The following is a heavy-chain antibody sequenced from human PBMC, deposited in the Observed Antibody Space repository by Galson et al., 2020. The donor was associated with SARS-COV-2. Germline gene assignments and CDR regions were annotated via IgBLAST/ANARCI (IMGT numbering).Heavy chain of an antibody. CDR3: ARTYYDISYNWFDP. Sequence: SETLSLTCAVYGGSFSGYYWSWIRQPPGQGLEWIGEINSSGSTNYNPSLKSRVTISVDTSKNQFSLKLSSVTAADTAVYYCARTYYDISYNWFDPWGQGTLVTVSS. D-gene: IGHD3-22*01. CDR1: GGSFSGYY. J-gene: IGHJ5*02. CDR2: INSSGST. V-gene: IGHV4-34*01.